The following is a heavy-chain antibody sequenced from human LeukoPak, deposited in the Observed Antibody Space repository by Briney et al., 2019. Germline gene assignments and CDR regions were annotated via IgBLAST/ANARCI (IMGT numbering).Heavy chain of an antibody. J-gene: IGHJ3*02. CDR3: ARGYCSSTSCGAFDI. CDR1: GFTFSSYS. V-gene: IGHV3-21*01. CDR2: ISSSSSYI. D-gene: IGHD2-2*01. Sequence: PGGSLRLSCAASGFTFSSYSMNWVRQAPGKGLEWVSSISSSSSYIYYADSVKGRFTISRDNAKNSLYLQMNSLRAEDTAVYYCARGYCSSTSCGAFDIWGQGTMVTVSS.